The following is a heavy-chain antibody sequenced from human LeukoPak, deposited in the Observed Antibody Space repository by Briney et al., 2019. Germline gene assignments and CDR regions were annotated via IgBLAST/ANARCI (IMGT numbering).Heavy chain of an antibody. J-gene: IGHJ5*02. CDR3: ASELSVAYGPTDH. CDR1: GFTFSGRY. Sequence: GGSLRLSCAASGFTFSGRYMTWIRQASGKGLEWLSSLSPTGDAVHYADSVKGRFTISRDNAKNSLHLQMNSLTVEDTAVYYCASELSVAYGPTDHWGQGTLVTVSP. CDR2: LSPTGDAV. D-gene: IGHD2-15*01. V-gene: IGHV3-11*01.